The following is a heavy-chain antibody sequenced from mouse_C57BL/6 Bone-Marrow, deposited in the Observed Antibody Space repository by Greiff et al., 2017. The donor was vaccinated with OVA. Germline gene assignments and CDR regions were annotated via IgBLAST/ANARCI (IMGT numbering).Heavy chain of an antibody. J-gene: IGHJ3*01. CDR2: IDPSDSYT. V-gene: IGHV1-69*01. D-gene: IGHD2-3*01. Sequence: QVQLQQPGAELVMPGASVKLSCKASGYTFTSYWMHWVKQRPGQGLEWIGVIDPSDSYTNYNQKFKGKSTLTVDKSSSTAYMQLSILTSEDSAVYCCARPHGGYYVWFAYWGQGTLVTVSA. CDR1: GYTFTSYW. CDR3: ARPHGGYYVWFAY.